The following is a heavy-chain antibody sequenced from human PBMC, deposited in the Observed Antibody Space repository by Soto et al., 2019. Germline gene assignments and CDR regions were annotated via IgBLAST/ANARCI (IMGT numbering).Heavy chain of an antibody. CDR2: INAGNGNT. J-gene: IGHJ4*02. D-gene: IGHD3-10*01. CDR1: GYTFTIYA. Sequence: ASVKVSCKASGYTFTIYAMHWVLQAPGQRLEWMGWINAGNGNTKYSQKFQGRVTITRDTSASTAYMELSSLRSEDTAVYYCARERYGSGSYYNPTHFDYWGQGTLVTVSS. V-gene: IGHV1-3*01. CDR3: ARERYGSGSYYNPTHFDY.